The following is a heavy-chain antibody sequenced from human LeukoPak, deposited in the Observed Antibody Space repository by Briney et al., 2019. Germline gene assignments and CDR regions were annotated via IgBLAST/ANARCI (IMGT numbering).Heavy chain of an antibody. CDR1: GYTFTSYD. CDR3: AREACAHCTIDY. J-gene: IGHJ4*02. D-gene: IGHD1-1*01. Sequence: ASVKVSCKASGYTFTSYDINWVRQATGQGLEWMGWMNPNSGNTGYAQKFQGRVTMTRNTSISTAYMELRSLTSDDTAIYYCAREACAHCTIDYWGQGTLITVSS. V-gene: IGHV1-8*01. CDR2: MNPNSGNT.